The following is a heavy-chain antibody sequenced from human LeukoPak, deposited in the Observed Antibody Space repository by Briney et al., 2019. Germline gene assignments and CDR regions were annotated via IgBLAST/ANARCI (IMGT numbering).Heavy chain of an antibody. D-gene: IGHD3-10*01. Sequence: ASVKVSCKASGYTFTSYAMNWVRQAPGQGLEWMGWISAYNGNTNYAQKLQGRVTMTTDTSTSTAYMELRSLRSDDTAVYYCASFGAGYGSGSYYYYGMDVWGQGTTVTVSS. CDR3: ASFGAGYGSGSYYYYGMDV. V-gene: IGHV1-18*01. CDR2: ISAYNGNT. J-gene: IGHJ6*02. CDR1: GYTFTSYA.